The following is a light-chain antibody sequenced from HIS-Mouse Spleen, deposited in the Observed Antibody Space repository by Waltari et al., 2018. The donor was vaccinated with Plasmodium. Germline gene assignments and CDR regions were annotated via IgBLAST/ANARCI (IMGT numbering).Light chain of an antibody. CDR2: GAS. V-gene: IGKV3-20*01. CDR3: QQYGSSPYT. Sequence: DIVLTQSPGTLSLSPGERATLPGRASQSVSSSYLAWYQQKPGQAPRLLIYGASSRATGIPDRFSGSGSGTDFTLTISRLEPEDFAVYYCQQYGSSPYTFGQGTKLEIK. CDR1: QSVSSSY. J-gene: IGKJ2*01.